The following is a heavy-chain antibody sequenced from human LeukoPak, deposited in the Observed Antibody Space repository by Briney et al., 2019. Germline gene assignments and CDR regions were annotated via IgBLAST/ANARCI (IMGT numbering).Heavy chain of an antibody. CDR3: AELGITMIGGV. V-gene: IGHV3-43D*03. CDR2: ISWDGSNT. CDR1: GCNFHEHA. D-gene: IGHD3-10*02. J-gene: IGHJ6*04. Sequence: PGWSLRLSCSACGCNFHEHAMHWVRQAPGKGLEGVSLISWDGSNTYFVDSVKGRFTISRDNAKNSLYLQMNSLRAEDTAVYYCAELGITMIGGVWGKGTTVTISS.